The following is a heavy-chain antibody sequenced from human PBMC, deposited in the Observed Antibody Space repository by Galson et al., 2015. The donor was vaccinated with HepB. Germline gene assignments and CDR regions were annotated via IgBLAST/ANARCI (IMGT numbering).Heavy chain of an antibody. Sequence: SLRLSCAASGFTFSTSAMSWVRQAPGKGLEWVSSISGSGGSTYYADSVKGRFTISRDNSKNTLYLQMNSLRAEDTAIYYCAKRVLGFCTSYISPCGQGSLVPVS. CDR1: GFTFSTSA. CDR2: ISGSGGST. V-gene: IGHV3-23*01. D-gene: IGHD3/OR15-3a*01. CDR3: AKRVLGFCTSYISP. J-gene: IGHJ5*02.